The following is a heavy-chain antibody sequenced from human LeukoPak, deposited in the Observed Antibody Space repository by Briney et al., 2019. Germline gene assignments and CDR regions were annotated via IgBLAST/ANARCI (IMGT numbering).Heavy chain of an antibody. CDR2: IISSSSTT. J-gene: IGHJ5*02. CDR1: GFTFSSCG. V-gene: IGHV3-48*04. Sequence: GRSLRLSCAASGFTFSSCGMHWVRQAPGKGLEWVSYIISSSSTTYYADSVKGRFTISRDNAKNSLYLQMNSLRAEDTAVYYCARVGWEQQFDPWGQGTLVTVSS. D-gene: IGHD1-26*01. CDR3: ARVGWEQQFDP.